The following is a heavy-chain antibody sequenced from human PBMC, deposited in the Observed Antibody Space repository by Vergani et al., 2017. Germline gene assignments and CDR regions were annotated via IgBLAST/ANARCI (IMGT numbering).Heavy chain of an antibody. D-gene: IGHD4-11*01. CDR2: IDPSDSYT. Sequence: EVQLVQSGAEVKKPGESLRISCKGSGYSFTSYWISWVRQMPGKGLEWMGRIDPSDSYTNYSPSFQGHVTISADKSISTAYLQWSSLKASDTAMYYCARLTETTIKNYGMDVWGQGTTVTVSS. CDR3: ARLTETTIKNYGMDV. CDR1: GYSFTSYW. V-gene: IGHV5-10-1*03. J-gene: IGHJ6*02.